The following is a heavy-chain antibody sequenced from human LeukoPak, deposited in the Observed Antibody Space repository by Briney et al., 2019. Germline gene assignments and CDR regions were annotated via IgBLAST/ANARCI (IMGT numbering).Heavy chain of an antibody. Sequence: PGGSLRLSCAASGFTFTSHAMSWVRQAPGKGLEWVSAISGEGDSTSYTDSVKGRFTISSDKSKNTLYLQMNSLRDEDTAVYYCAKDPRSYSGDYWGQGTLVTVSS. D-gene: IGHD1-26*01. V-gene: IGHV3-23*01. CDR1: GFTFTSHA. J-gene: IGHJ4*02. CDR3: AKDPRSYSGDY. CDR2: ISGEGDST.